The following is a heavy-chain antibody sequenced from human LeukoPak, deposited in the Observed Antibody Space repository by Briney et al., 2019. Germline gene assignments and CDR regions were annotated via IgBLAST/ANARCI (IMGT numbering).Heavy chain of an antibody. CDR1: GFTFSSYG. Sequence: PGRSLRLSCAASGFTFSSYGMHWVRQAPGKGLEWVAVISYDGSNKYYADSVKGRFTISRDNSKNTLYLQMNSLRAEDTAVYYCARESFNYDFWSGYYVIDYWGQGTLVTVSS. V-gene: IGHV3-30*03. CDR2: ISYDGSNK. CDR3: ARESFNYDFWSGYYVIDY. J-gene: IGHJ4*02. D-gene: IGHD3-3*01.